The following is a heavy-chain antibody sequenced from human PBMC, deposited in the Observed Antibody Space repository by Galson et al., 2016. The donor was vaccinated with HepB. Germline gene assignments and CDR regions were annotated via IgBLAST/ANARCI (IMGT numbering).Heavy chain of an antibody. CDR2: INPITGYT. CDR1: EDTFNKYY. CDR3: ARGHGSVIRGVVRLYYGMDI. Sequence: SVKVSCKASEDTFNKYYLHWMRQAPGQGLEWMGAINPITGYTEYQQDLQGRVTLTSDAFTSTVFMEVSSLRSEDTAMYFGARGHGSVIRGVVRLYYGMDIWGQGTTVTVSS. D-gene: IGHD3-10*01. J-gene: IGHJ6*01. V-gene: IGHV1-46*02.